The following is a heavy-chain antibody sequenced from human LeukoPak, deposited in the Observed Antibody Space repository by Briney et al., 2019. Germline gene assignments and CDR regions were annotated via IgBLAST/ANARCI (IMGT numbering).Heavy chain of an antibody. V-gene: IGHV4-31*03. CDR2: IYYSGST. Sequence: SETLSLTCTVSGGSISSGGYYWSWIRQHPGQGLEWIGYIYYSGSTNYNPSLKSRVTISVDTSKNQFSLKLSSVTAADTAVYYCARGGIAARPFDYWGQGTLVTVSS. CDR3: ARGGIAARPFDY. J-gene: IGHJ4*02. CDR1: GGSISSGGYY. D-gene: IGHD6-6*01.